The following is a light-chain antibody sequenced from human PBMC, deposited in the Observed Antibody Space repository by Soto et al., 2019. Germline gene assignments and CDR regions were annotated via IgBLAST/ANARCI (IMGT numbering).Light chain of an antibody. CDR1: QSVSTY. J-gene: IGKJ4*01. CDR2: DAS. Sequence: EIVLTQSPATLSLSPGERATLSCRASQSVSTYLAWYQQKPGQAPRLLIYDASNRATGIPARFSGSGSGTDFTLTISSLEPEDFAVYYCAGGTLGAGTKVDIK. V-gene: IGKV3-11*01. CDR3: AGGT.